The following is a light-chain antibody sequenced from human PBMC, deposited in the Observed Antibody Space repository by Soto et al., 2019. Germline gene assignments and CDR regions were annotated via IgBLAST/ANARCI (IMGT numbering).Light chain of an antibody. V-gene: IGLV1-44*01. J-gene: IGLJ1*01. CDR3: AAWDDSLNVPV. CDR2: SNN. CDR1: SSNIGSNT. Sequence: QSVLTQPPSASGTPGQRVTISCSGSSSNIGSNTVNWYQHLPGTAPKLLIYSNNQRPSGVPDRFSGSKSGTSASLAISGLKSEDEADYYCAAWDDSLNVPVFGTGTKVTVL.